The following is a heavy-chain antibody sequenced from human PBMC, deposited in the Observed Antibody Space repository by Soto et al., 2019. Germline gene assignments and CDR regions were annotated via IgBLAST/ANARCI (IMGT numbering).Heavy chain of an antibody. D-gene: IGHD6-13*01. CDR3: ARDFTAAAGIPYYGMDV. CDR1: GFTFSSYG. Sequence: QVQLVESGGGVVQPGRSLRLSCAASGFTFSSYGMHWVRQAPGKGLEWVAVIWYDGSNKYYADSVKGRFTISRDNSKNTLYLKMNSLRAEDTAVYYCARDFTAAAGIPYYGMDVWGQGTTVTVSS. CDR2: IWYDGSNK. J-gene: IGHJ6*02. V-gene: IGHV3-33*01.